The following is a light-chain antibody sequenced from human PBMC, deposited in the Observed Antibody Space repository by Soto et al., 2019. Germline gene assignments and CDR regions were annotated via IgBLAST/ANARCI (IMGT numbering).Light chain of an antibody. CDR3: QQYNNWPFS. Sequence: EIVMTQSPPTLYVSPGERATLSCRASQSISRNLAWFQQKPGQAPSLLIFGASTRAAGIPARFSGSGSGTEFSLTISGLQSEDFALYFCQQYNNWPFSFGPGTRLEIK. J-gene: IGKJ5*01. CDR1: QSISRN. CDR2: GAS. V-gene: IGKV3-15*01.